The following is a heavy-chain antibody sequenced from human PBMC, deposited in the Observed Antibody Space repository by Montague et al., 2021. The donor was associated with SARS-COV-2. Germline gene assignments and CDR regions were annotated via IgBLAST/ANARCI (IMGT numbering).Heavy chain of an antibody. Sequence: SETLSLTCTVSGGSISSSSYYWGWLRQPPGKGLEWIVCIYYGGSTYYNPSLNSRVTIFVDTSKHQFSLKLSSVTAADTAVYYCAGHGQTRSAMIVVVIGYFDYWGQGTLVTVSS. CDR1: GGSISSSSYY. D-gene: IGHD3-22*01. CDR3: AGHGQTRSAMIVVVIGYFDY. V-gene: IGHV4-39*01. J-gene: IGHJ4*02. CDR2: IYYGGST.